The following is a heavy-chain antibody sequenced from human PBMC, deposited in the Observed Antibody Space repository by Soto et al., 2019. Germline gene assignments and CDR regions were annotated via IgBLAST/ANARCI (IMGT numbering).Heavy chain of an antibody. Sequence: QVQLVQSGAEVKKPGSSVKVSCKASGGTFSSYAISWVRQAPGQGLEWMGGIIPIFGTANYAQKFQGRVTITADESTSTAYRELGSVRSEDTAVYYCARGRGYYGDYVGWYFDLWGRGTLVTVSS. CDR3: ARGRGYYGDYVGWYFDL. CDR2: IIPIFGTA. J-gene: IGHJ2*01. D-gene: IGHD4-17*01. V-gene: IGHV1-69*12. CDR1: GGTFSSYA.